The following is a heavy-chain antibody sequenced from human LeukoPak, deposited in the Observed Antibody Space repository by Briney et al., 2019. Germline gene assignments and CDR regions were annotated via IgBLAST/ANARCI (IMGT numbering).Heavy chain of an antibody. CDR2: ISGSGGST. CDR1: GFTFSSYG. CDR3: AKVSSSWYYFDY. Sequence: TGGSLRLSCAASGFTFSSYGMSWVRQAPGKGLEWVSAISGSGGSTYYADSVKGRFTISRDNSKNTLYLQMNSLRAEDTAVYYCAKVSSSWYYFDYWGQGTLVTVSS. J-gene: IGHJ4*02. D-gene: IGHD6-13*01. V-gene: IGHV3-23*01.